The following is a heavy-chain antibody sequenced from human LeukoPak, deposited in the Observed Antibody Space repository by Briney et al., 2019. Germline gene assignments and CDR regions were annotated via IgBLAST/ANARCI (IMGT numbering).Heavy chain of an antibody. CDR3: ARGHSYSGTYYQSWLVY. CDR1: GFTFNKYW. CDR2: INQDDSQI. J-gene: IGHJ4*02. D-gene: IGHD3-10*01. Sequence: GGSLRLSCTASGFTFNKYWLLGVRQAPGKGLEWVANINQDDSQIYYLESVEGRFTITRDNAKNSLHLQMNSLRAEDTAVYYCARGHSYSGTYYQSWLVYRVQGTLVTVSS. V-gene: IGHV3-7*01.